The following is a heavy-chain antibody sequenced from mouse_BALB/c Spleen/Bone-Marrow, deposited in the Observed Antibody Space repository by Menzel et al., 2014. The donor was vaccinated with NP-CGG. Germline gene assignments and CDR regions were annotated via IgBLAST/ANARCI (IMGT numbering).Heavy chain of an antibody. J-gene: IGHJ3*01. CDR3: VRSGYYGSYPASY. D-gene: IGHD2-1*01. CDR2: INYSGST. V-gene: IGHV3-8*02. CDR1: GDSIXNGY. Sequence: VQLKDSGPSLVKPSQTLSLTCSVTGDSIXNGYWNWIRKFPGNKLEYMGYINYSGSTYYNPSLKSRISITRDTSKNQFFLQLNSVTTEDTATYYCVRSGYYGSYPASYWGQGTLVTVSA.